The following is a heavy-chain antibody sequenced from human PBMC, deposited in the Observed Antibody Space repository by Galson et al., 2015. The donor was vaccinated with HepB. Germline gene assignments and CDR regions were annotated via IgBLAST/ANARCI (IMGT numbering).Heavy chain of an antibody. J-gene: IGHJ4*02. V-gene: IGHV3-30-3*01. D-gene: IGHD3-9*01. CDR3: ARDIQRYFDWKTGFDY. CDR2: ISYDGSKK. CDR1: GFSFSAYA. Sequence: SLRLSCAASGFSFSAYAMHWVRQAPGKGLEWVAVISYDGSKKYYPDSVKGRFTISRDNSKNTLYLQMNSLRAEDTAVYYCARDIQRYFDWKTGFDYWGQGTLVTVSS.